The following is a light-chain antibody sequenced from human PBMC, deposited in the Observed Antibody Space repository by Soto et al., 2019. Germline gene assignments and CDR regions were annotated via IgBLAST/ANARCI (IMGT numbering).Light chain of an antibody. CDR1: SSDVGKYDR. CDR2: EDT. Sequence: QSALTQPPSVSGSPGQSVTISCTGTSSDVGKYDRVSWYQQPPGTAPKLIIYEDTNRPSGVPARLSGSKSGNTASLTSSGSQAEDEAAYYCSSYTSTSRYVFGAGTKVTVL. J-gene: IGLJ1*01. CDR3: SSYTSTSRYV. V-gene: IGLV2-18*02.